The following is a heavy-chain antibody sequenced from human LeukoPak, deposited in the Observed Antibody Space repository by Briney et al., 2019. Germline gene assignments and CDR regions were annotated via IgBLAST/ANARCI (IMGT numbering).Heavy chain of an antibody. CDR2: INHSGST. D-gene: IGHD5-24*01. J-gene: IGHJ4*02. V-gene: IGHV4-34*01. CDR1: GGSFSGYY. CDR3: ARARKLEMATYPFDY. Sequence: PSETLSLTCAVYGGSFSGYYWSWIRQPPGKGLEWIGEINHSGSTNYNPSRKSRVTISVDTSKNQFSLKLSSVTAADTAVYYCARARKLEMATYPFDYWGQGTLVTVSS.